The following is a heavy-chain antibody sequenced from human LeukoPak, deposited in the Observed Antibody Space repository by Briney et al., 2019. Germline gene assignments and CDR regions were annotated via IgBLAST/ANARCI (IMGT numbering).Heavy chain of an antibody. CDR2: IYDSGST. V-gene: IGHV4-39*01. Sequence: SETLSLTCTVSGGSIRSSYYYWGWIRQPPGKGLEWIGSIYDSGSTYYNPSLKSRVTISVDTSKNQFSLKLNSVTAADTAVYYCARLGAGPTYYDFWSGYSSFYFDYWGQGTLVTDSS. CDR3: ARLGAGPTYYDFWSGYSSFYFDY. D-gene: IGHD3-3*01. J-gene: IGHJ4*02. CDR1: GGSIRSSYYY.